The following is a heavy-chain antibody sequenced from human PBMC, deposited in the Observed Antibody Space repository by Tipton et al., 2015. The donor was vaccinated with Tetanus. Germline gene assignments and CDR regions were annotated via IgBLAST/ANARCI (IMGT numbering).Heavy chain of an antibody. CDR2: IYYSGST. CDR1: GSSISSYY. D-gene: IGHD6-13*01. Sequence: TLSLTCTVSGSSISSYYWRWIRQPPGKGLEWIGYIYYSGSTNYNPSLKSRVTISVDTSKNQFSLKLSSVTAADTAVYYGAREVAAPGTNWFDPWGHGTLVTVSS. CDR3: AREVAAPGTNWFDP. V-gene: IGHV4-59*01. J-gene: IGHJ5*02.